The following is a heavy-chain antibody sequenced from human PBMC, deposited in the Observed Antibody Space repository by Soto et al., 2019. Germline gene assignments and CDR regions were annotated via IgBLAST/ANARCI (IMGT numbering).Heavy chain of an antibody. Sequence: EASVKVSCKASGYTFTSYGISWVRQAPGQGLEWMGWISAYNGNTNYAQKLQGRVTMTTDTSTSTAYMELRSLRSDDTAVYYCARIGYYDYVWGSYRYTALDYWGQGTLVTVSS. CDR3: ARIGYYDYVWGSYRYTALDY. J-gene: IGHJ4*02. CDR2: ISAYNGNT. V-gene: IGHV1-18*01. CDR1: GYTFTSYG. D-gene: IGHD3-16*02.